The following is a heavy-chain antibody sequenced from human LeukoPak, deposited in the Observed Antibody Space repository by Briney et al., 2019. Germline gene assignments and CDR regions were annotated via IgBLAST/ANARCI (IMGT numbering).Heavy chain of an antibody. D-gene: IGHD4-17*01. Sequence: ASVKVSCKASGYTFTSHYMHWVRQAPGQGLEWMGIINPSGGSTSYAQKFQGRVTMTRDTSTSTVYMELSSLRSEDTAVYYCARGPWGRTTVTTSVWFDPWGQGTLVTVSS. CDR1: GYTFTSHY. CDR2: INPSGGST. V-gene: IGHV1-46*01. J-gene: IGHJ5*02. CDR3: ARGPWGRTTVTTSVWFDP.